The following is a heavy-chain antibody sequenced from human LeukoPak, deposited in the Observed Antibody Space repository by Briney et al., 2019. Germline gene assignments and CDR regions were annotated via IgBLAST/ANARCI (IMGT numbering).Heavy chain of an antibody. CDR3: ARDAYYYGSGSYYDTDY. CDR2: ISAYNGNT. J-gene: IGHJ4*02. Sequence: GASVKVSCKASGYTFTSYGIIWVRQAPGQGLEWMGWISAYNGNTNYAQKLQGRVTMTTDTSTSTAYMELRSLRSDDTAVYYCARDAYYYGSGSYYDTDYWGQGTLVTVSS. D-gene: IGHD3-10*01. CDR1: GYTFTSYG. V-gene: IGHV1-18*01.